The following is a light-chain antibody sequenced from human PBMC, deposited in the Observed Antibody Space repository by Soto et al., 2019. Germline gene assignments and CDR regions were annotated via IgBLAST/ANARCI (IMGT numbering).Light chain of an antibody. V-gene: IGKV1-33*01. CDR3: QQYDSLPLT. CDR1: QDISNS. CDR2: HSS. Sequence: DIQMTQSPSSLSASVGDRVTITCQAGQDISNSLNWYQQKPGKAPNLLIYHSSSLETGVPSRFSGSGSGTDFTFTISSLQPADIATYYCQQYDSLPLTFGGGTKVEIK. J-gene: IGKJ4*01.